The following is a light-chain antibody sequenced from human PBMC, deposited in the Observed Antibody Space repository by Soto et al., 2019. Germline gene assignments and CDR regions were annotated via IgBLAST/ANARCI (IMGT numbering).Light chain of an antibody. J-gene: IGLJ1*01. CDR2: GNS. Sequence: QSVLTQPPSVSGAPGQRVTIPCTGSGSNIGAGYDVHWYQQLPGTAPKLLIYGNSNRPSGVPDRFSGSKSGTSASLAITGLQAEDEADYYCQSYDSSLSGSQVFGTGTKVTVL. V-gene: IGLV1-40*01. CDR1: GSNIGAGYD. CDR3: QSYDSSLSGSQV.